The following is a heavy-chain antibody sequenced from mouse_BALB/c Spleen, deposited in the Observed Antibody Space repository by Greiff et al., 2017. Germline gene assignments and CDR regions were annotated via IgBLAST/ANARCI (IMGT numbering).Heavy chain of an antibody. D-gene: IGHD2-14*01. Sequence: VQLQQSGPELVKPGASVKMSCKASGYTFTSYVMHWVKQKPGQGLEWIGYINPYNDGTKYNEKFKGKATFTADTSSNTAYMQLSSLTSEDSAVYYCARDYRYGDYWGQGTTLTVSS. CDR3: ARDYRYGDY. V-gene: IGHV1-14*01. CDR2: INPYNDGT. J-gene: IGHJ2*01. CDR1: GYTFTSYV.